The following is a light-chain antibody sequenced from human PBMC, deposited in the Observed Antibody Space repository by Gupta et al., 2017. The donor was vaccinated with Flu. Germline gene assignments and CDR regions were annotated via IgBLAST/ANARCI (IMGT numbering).Light chain of an antibody. Sequence: QSVLTQPPSVSAAPGQKVTISCSGSNSNIGPNYVSWYQQLPGTAPKLPIYDNNKRPSGIPDRFSGSKSGTSATLGITGLQTGDEADYYCGTWDHSLNNGRVFGGGTKLTVL. CDR3: GTWDHSLNNGRV. V-gene: IGLV1-51*02. J-gene: IGLJ3*02. CDR2: DNN. CDR1: NSNIGPNY.